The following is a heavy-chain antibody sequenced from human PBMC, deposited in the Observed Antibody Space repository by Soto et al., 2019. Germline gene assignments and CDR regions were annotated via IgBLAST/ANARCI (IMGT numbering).Heavy chain of an antibody. CDR1: GDTFKNCV. V-gene: IGHV1-69*01. Sequence: QVQVVQSGVEVRRPGSSVKVSCKASGDTFKNCVIRWVRQAPGQGLEWMGGIIPLFGTTDFAQRFQGRLTMTTDESTTTAYMELSRLRSEDTATYYWAAELGFGKLSVVWGQGTTVIVSS. D-gene: IGHD3-10*01. CDR2: IIPLFGTT. J-gene: IGHJ6*02. CDR3: AAELGFGKLSVV.